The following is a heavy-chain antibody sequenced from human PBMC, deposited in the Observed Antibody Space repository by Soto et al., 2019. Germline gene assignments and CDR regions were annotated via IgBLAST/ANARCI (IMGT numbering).Heavy chain of an antibody. V-gene: IGHV4-34*01. J-gene: IGHJ6*02. CDR3: ARTHLRFLEWAHYYYGMDV. D-gene: IGHD3-3*01. Sequence: SETLSLTCAVYGGSFSGYYWSWIRQPPGKGLEWIGEINHSGSTNYNPSLKSRVTISVDTSKNQFSLKLSSVTAADTAVYYCARTHLRFLEWAHYYYGMDVWGQGTTVTVSS. CDR2: INHSGST. CDR1: GGSFSGYY.